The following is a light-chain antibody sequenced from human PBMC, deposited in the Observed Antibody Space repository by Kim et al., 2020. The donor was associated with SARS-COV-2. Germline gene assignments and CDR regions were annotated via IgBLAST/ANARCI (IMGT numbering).Light chain of an antibody. CDR1: QTISTW. J-gene: IGKJ2*01. CDR3: QHYSRFPYT. CDR2: LAS. V-gene: IGKV1-5*03. Sequence: DIQMTQSPSTLSASVGDRVTITCRASQTISTWLAWYQQKPGKAPNLLIYLASTLESGVPSRFIVSGSGTKFTLTIDSLQPDDFATYYCQHYSRFPYTFGQGTKVDIK.